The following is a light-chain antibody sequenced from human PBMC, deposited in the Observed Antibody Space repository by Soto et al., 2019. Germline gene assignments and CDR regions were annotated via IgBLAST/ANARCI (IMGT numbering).Light chain of an antibody. CDR3: QQYNTHSGP. Sequence: DIDMTQPQSTLSASLRDTVKVTSRASQTVNAWLAWYQNKKGKAHKTLIYDAYILESGVTARFSGSGSGTELILNIRSLKHDDGGTDDGQQYNTHSGPVGQGTKVEIK. V-gene: IGKV1-5*01. CDR1: QTVNAW. J-gene: IGKJ1*01. CDR2: DAY.